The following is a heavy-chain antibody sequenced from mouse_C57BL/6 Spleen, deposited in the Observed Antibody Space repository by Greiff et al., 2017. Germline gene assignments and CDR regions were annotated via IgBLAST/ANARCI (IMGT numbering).Heavy chain of an antibody. Sequence: EVMLVESGGGLVKPGGSLKLSCAASGFTFSDYGMHWVRQAPEKGLEWVAYISSGSSTIYYADTVKGRFTISRDNAKNTLFLQMTSLRSEDTAMYYCAREIATVVDFDYWGQGTTLTVSS. D-gene: IGHD1-1*01. CDR2: ISSGSSTI. CDR1: GFTFSDYG. CDR3: AREIATVVDFDY. V-gene: IGHV5-17*01. J-gene: IGHJ2*01.